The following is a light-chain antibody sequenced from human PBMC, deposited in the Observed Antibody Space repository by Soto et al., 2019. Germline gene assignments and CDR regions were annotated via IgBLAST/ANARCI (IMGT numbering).Light chain of an antibody. Sequence: AIQMTQSPSSLSASVGHSITIACRAIQDIRSDLGWYQQKPGRAPKLLIXDASSLQGGVPSRFSGSGSGTDFTLTISSLQPEDFATYYCLQDYDYLWTFGQGTKVDIK. J-gene: IGKJ1*01. CDR3: LQDYDYLWT. CDR2: DAS. CDR1: QDIRSD. V-gene: IGKV1-6*01.